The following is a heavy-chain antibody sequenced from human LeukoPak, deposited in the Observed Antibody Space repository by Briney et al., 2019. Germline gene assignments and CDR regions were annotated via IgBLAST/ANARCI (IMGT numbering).Heavy chain of an antibody. V-gene: IGHV1-46*01. CDR1: GYTFTSYY. J-gene: IGHJ6*02. CDR3: ARSHYDFWSGYWGYYYHYGMDV. Sequence: ASVKVSCKASGYTFTSYYMHWVRQAPGQGLEWMGIINPSDGSTTYAQKFQGRVTMTRDTSTSTVYMQLSSLRSEDTAVYYCARSHYDFWSGYWGYYYHYGMDVWGQGTTVTVSS. D-gene: IGHD3-3*01. CDR2: INPSDGST.